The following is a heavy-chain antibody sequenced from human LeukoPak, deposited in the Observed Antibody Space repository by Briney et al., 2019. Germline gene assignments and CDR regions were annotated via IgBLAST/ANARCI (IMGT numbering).Heavy chain of an antibody. CDR1: GYAFTSYV. D-gene: IGHD3-10*01. CDR3: ARDLKVPWFGELLTDYYYYGMDV. CDR2: ISAYNGNT. J-gene: IGHJ6*02. V-gene: IGHV1-18*01. Sequence: ASVKVSCKASGYAFTSYVISWVRQAPGQGLEWMGWISAYNGNTNYAQKLQGRVTMTTDTSTSTAYMELRSLRSDDTAVYYCARDLKVPWFGELLTDYYYYGMDVWGQGTTVTVSS.